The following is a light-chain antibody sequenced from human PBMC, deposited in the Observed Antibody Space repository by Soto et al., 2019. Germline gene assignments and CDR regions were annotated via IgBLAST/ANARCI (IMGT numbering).Light chain of an antibody. CDR2: DAS. CDR3: QQYDNLPLT. J-gene: IGKJ4*01. V-gene: IGKV1-33*01. Sequence: DIQMTQSPSSLSASVGDRVTITCQASQDITTYLNWYQQKPGKAPKLLIYDASTLETGVPSRFTGGGSGTHFTFTISSLQPEDFATYYCQQYDNLPLTFGGGTKVEIK. CDR1: QDITTY.